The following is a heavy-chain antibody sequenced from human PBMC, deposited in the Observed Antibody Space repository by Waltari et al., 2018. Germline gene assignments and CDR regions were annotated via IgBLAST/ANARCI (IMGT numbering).Heavy chain of an antibody. J-gene: IGHJ4*02. Sequence: QVQLQESGLGLVKPSQTLSLPCTVSGGSISSGGYYWSWIRQHTGRGLEWNGYIYYSGSTYYNPSLKSRVTISVDTSKNQFSLKLSSVTAADTAVYYCARAYYYDSSGYYLSSFDYWGQGTLVTVSS. CDR1: GGSISSGGYY. CDR2: IYYSGST. D-gene: IGHD3-22*01. V-gene: IGHV4-31*03. CDR3: ARAYYYDSSGYYLSSFDY.